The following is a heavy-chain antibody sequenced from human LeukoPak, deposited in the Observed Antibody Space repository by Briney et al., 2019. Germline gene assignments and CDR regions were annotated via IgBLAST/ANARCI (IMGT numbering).Heavy chain of an antibody. J-gene: IGHJ4*02. V-gene: IGHV4-34*01. Sequence: SETLSLTCAVYGGSFSGYYWSWIRQPPGKGLEWIGEINHSGSTNYNPSLKSRVTISVDTSKNQFSLKLSSVTAADTAVYYCARASQRWSLDYWGQGTLVTVSS. CDR1: GGSFSGYY. CDR2: INHSGST. D-gene: IGHD1-1*01. CDR3: ARASQRWSLDY.